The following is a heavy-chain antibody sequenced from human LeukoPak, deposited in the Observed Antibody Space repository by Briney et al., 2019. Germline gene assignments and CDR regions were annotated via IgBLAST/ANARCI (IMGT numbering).Heavy chain of an antibody. CDR3: ARLIVPAAMLSAFDI. V-gene: IGHV3-21*01. Sequence: PGGSLRLSCAASGFTFSSYSMNWVRQAPGKGLEWVSSISSSSSYIYYEDSVKGRFTISRYNAKNSLYLQMNSLRAEDTAVYYCARLIVPAAMLSAFDIWGQGTMVTVSS. D-gene: IGHD2-2*01. J-gene: IGHJ3*02. CDR1: GFTFSSYS. CDR2: ISSSSSYI.